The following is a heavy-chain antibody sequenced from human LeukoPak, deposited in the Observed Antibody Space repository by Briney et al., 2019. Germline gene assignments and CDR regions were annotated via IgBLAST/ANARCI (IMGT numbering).Heavy chain of an antibody. CDR2: IYHSGNT. CDR1: GHSIRSGSY. CDR3: ARGRGGSGDRVIFDI. V-gene: IGHV4-38-2*01. D-gene: IGHD1-26*01. Sequence: SETLSLTCDVSGHSIRSGSYWGWIWQPPGKGLERIGSIYHSGNTYYNSSLKSRLIISVDTSKNQISLKLSSVAAADTAIYYCARGRGGSGDRVIFDIWGQGTLVTISS. J-gene: IGHJ4*02.